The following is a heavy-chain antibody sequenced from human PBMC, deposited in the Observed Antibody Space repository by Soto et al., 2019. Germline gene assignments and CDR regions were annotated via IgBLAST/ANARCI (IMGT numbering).Heavy chain of an antibody. CDR2: IYYSGST. J-gene: IGHJ5*02. V-gene: IGHV4-39*01. Sequence: SETLSLTCAVSGGSISSSSYYWGWIRQPPGKGLEWIGSIYYSGSTYYNPSLKSRVTISVDTSKNQFSLKLSSVTAADTAVYYCARRYYYGSGSTLSEWFDPWGQGTLVTVSS. D-gene: IGHD3-10*01. CDR1: GGSISSSSYY. CDR3: ARRYYYGSGSTLSEWFDP.